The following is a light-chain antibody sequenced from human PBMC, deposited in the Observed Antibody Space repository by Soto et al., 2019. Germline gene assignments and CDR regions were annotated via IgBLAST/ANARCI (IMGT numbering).Light chain of an antibody. CDR1: QSVSSSY. CDR3: QQYGSSPRT. Sequence: EIVLTQSPGTLSLSPGERATLSCRASQSVSSSYLAWYQQKPGQAPRLLIYGASSRATGIPGRFIGSGSGTDFTLTISRLEPEDFAVYYSQQYGSSPRTFGQGTKVDIK. J-gene: IGKJ1*01. CDR2: GAS. V-gene: IGKV3-20*01.